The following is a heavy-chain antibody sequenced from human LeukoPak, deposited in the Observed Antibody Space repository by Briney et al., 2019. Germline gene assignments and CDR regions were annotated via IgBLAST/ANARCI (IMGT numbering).Heavy chain of an antibody. J-gene: IGHJ4*02. D-gene: IGHD5-12*01. CDR2: IIPILGIA. CDR3: ARGNSGYDSLPGY. V-gene: IGHV1-69*04. CDR1: GGTFSSYA. Sequence: SVKVSCKASGGTFSSYAISWVRQAPGQGLEWMGRIIPILGIANYAQKFQGRVTITADKSTSTAYMELSSLRSEDTAVYYCARGNSGYDSLPGYWGQGTLVTVSS.